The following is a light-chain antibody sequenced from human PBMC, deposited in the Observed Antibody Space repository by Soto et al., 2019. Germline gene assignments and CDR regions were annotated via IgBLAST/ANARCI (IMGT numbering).Light chain of an antibody. J-gene: IGKJ4*01. CDR2: GAS. CDR1: QSVSNN. CDR3: QQYSQWPLT. Sequence: EILLTQSPVTLSVSPGERATLSCRASQSVSNNYSGYQQKPGQAPRRLIQGASTRATGIPGRFTGSGSGTEFTLTISSLQSEDFAVYYCQQYSQWPLTFGGGTKVEIK. V-gene: IGKV3-15*01.